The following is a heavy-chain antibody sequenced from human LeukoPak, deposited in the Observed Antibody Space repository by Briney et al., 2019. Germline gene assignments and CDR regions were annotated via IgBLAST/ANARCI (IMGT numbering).Heavy chain of an antibody. V-gene: IGHV3-74*01. J-gene: IGHJ4*02. CDR3: ARGHVPGSTRHWDF. CDR1: GFTFSSHW. D-gene: IGHD3-10*01. Sequence: GGSLRLSCEASGFTFSSHWMHGVRQVPGKGLVWVARMRGDENEIDYADSVKGRFTISRDNAKNTLYLQMNSLRVEDTAVYFCARGHVPGSTRHWDFWGQGTLVTVSS. CDR2: MRGDENEI.